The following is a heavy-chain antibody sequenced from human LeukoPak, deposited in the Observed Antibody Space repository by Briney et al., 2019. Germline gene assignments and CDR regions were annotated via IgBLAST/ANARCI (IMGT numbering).Heavy chain of an antibody. V-gene: IGHV3-74*01. CDR2: INSDGSST. CDR3: ARAQYIYYMDV. D-gene: IGHD5-18*01. Sequence: GGSLRLSCAASGFTFSSYWMHWVRQAPGKGLVWVSRINSDGSSTSYADSVKGRFTISRDNAKNTLYLQMNSLRAEHTAVYYCARAQYIYYMDVWGTRTTVTVSS. CDR1: GFTFSSYW. J-gene: IGHJ6*03.